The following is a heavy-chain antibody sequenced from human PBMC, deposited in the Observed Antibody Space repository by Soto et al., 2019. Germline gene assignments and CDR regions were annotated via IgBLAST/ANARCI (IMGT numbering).Heavy chain of an antibody. CDR1: GGTFSSYT. Sequence: QVQLVQSGAEVKKPGSSVKVSCTASGGTFSSYTISWVRQAPGQGLEWMGRIIPILGIANYAQKFQGRVTITADKSTSTAYMEMNSLRSEDTAVYYCASGGGDYNFDYWGQGTLVTVSS. J-gene: IGHJ4*02. CDR3: ASGGGDYNFDY. V-gene: IGHV1-69*02. CDR2: IIPILGIA. D-gene: IGHD3-16*01.